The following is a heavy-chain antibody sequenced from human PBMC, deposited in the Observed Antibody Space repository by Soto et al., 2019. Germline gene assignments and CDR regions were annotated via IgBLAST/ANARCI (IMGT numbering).Heavy chain of an antibody. CDR1: GFTFSSYA. Sequence: GGSLRLSCAASGFTFSSYAMSWVRQAPGKGLEWVSAISGSGGSTYYADSVKGRFTISRDNSKNTLYLQMNSLRAEDTAVYYCAKDGDYDILTGYPSLRPLYYYYGMDIWGQGTTVTVSS. CDR3: AKDGDYDILTGYPSLRPLYYYYGMDI. V-gene: IGHV3-23*01. CDR2: ISGSGGST. J-gene: IGHJ6*02. D-gene: IGHD3-9*01.